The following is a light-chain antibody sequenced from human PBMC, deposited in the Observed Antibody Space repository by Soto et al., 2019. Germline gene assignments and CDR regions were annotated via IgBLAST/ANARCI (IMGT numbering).Light chain of an antibody. CDR2: EAS. Sequence: DIQMNQSPSTLSASVGDRVTITCRASQSISSWLAWYQQKPGKAPKLLIYEASSFESGVPSRFRGSGSGTEFTHTISSLQPDDFATYYCQQYSIYSDTYGGGNKVEIK. CDR3: QQYSIYSDT. CDR1: QSISSW. V-gene: IGKV1-5*03. J-gene: IGKJ4*01.